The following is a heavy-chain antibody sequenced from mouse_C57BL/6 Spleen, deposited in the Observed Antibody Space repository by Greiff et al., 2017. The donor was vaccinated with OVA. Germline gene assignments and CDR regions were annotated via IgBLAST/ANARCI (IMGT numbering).Heavy chain of an antibody. CDR3: SRGSGYDDY. J-gene: IGHJ2*01. CDR1: GYTFTSYW. Sequence: VQLQQPGAELVRPGSSVKLSCKASGYTFTSYWMHWVKQRPIQGLEWIGNIDPSDSETHYNQKFKDKATLTVDKSSSTAYMQRSSLTSEDDAVYYCSRGSGYDDYWGQGTTLTVSS. V-gene: IGHV1-52*01. D-gene: IGHD2-2*01. CDR2: IDPSDSET.